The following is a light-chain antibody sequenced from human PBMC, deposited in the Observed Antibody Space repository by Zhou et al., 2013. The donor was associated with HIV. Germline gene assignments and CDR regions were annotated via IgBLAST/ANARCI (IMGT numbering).Light chain of an antibody. CDR3: QQYGFSPPT. J-gene: IGKJ1*01. Sequence: IVMTQSPATLSVSPGERATLSCGASQSISRNLAWYQQKPGQAPRLLIYGASTRAAGIPARFSGSGSGTDFTLTISRLEPEDFAVYYCQQYGFSPPTFGQGTKVEIK. V-gene: IGKV3-15*01. CDR2: GAS. CDR1: QSISRN.